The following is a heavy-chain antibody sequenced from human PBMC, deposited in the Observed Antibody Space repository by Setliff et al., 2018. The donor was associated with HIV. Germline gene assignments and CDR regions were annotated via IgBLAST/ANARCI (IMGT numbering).Heavy chain of an antibody. D-gene: IGHD3-22*01. CDR2: VYHSGST. CDR3: ARILLYDSSAYFVNAFDI. V-gene: IGHV4-38-2*02. Sequence: SETLSLTCTVSGYSVNSDYLWCWIRQPPGKGLEWIGSVYHSGSTYYNPSLKGRVTTSIDTSKNQFSLNLTSVTAADTAVYYCARILLYDSSAYFVNAFDIWGQGTVVTVSS. J-gene: IGHJ3*02. CDR1: GYSVNSDYL.